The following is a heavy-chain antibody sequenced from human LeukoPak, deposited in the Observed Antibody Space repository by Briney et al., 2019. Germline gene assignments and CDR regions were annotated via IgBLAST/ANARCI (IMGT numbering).Heavy chain of an antibody. Sequence: SETLSLTCTVSGGSISSGSYYWSWIRQPAGKGLEWIGYIYYSGSTNYNPSLKSRVTISVDTSKNQFSLKLSSVTAADTAVYYCAREYYDILTRGFDPWGQGTLVTVSS. CDR2: IYYSGST. CDR3: AREYYDILTRGFDP. J-gene: IGHJ5*02. D-gene: IGHD3-9*01. V-gene: IGHV4-61*10. CDR1: GGSISSGSYY.